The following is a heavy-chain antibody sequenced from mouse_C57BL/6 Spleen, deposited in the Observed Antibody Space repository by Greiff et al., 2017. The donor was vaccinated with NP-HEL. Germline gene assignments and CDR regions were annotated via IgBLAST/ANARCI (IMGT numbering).Heavy chain of an antibody. J-gene: IGHJ2*01. D-gene: IGHD2-4*01. CDR2: INPGSGGT. V-gene: IGHV1-54*01. Sequence: VKLMESGAELVRPGTSVKVSCKASGYAFTNYLIEWVKQRPGQGLEWIGVINPGSGGTNYNEKFKGKATLTADKSSSTAYMQLSSLTSEDSAVYFCARGGDYPYWGQGTTLTVSS. CDR3: ARGGDYPY. CDR1: GYAFTNYL.